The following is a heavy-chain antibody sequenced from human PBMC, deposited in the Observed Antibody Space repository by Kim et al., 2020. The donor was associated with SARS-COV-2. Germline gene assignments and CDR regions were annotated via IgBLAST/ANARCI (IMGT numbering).Heavy chain of an antibody. Sequence: SETLSLTCTVSGGSISSYYWSWIRQPPGKGLEWIGYIYYSGSTNYNPSLKSRVTISVDTSKNQFSLKLSSVTAADTAVYYCASGGQLWSYYYGMDVWGQGTTVTVSS. CDR3: ASGGQLWSYYYGMDV. CDR2: IYYSGST. CDR1: GGSISSYY. J-gene: IGHJ6*02. V-gene: IGHV4-59*13. D-gene: IGHD5-18*01.